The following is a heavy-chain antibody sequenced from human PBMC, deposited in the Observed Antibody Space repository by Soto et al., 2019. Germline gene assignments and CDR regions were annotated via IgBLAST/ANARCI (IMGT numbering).Heavy chain of an antibody. CDR2: ISDSGAT. V-gene: IGHV3-23*01. D-gene: IGHD2-2*01. CDR1: GFTFNNYA. J-gene: IGHJ4*02. Sequence: EVQLLESGGILVQPGGSLRLSCAASGFTFNNYAMNWVRQAPGKGLEWVSTISDSGATYYADSVKGRFTISRDNSKNTLYLQMSILRVEDTAIYFCAKGVDGPHCTRTSCLFYYDYWGQGTLVTVSS. CDR3: AKGVDGPHCTRTSCLFYYDY.